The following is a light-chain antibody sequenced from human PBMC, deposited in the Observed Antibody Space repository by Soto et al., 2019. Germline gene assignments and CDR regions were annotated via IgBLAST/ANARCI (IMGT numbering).Light chain of an antibody. CDR2: GAS. CDR1: QTVTNTY. Sequence: EIVLTQSPGPLSLSPGERATLSCRASQTVTNTYLAWYQQKSGQAPKFLIYGASNRATGIPDRFSGSGSGTDFTLTISRLEPEDFAGYYCQQYGTLPPTFGGGTKVEI. V-gene: IGKV3-20*01. J-gene: IGKJ4*01. CDR3: QQYGTLPPT.